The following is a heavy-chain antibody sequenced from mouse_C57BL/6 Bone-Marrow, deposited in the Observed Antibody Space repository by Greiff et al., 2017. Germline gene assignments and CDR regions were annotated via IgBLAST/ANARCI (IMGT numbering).Heavy chain of an antibody. Sequence: QVQLQQSGAELVKPGASVKISCKASGYAFSSSWMNWVKQRPGKGLEWIGQIYPGDGDPNYNGKFKGKATLTADKSSSTAYMQRSSLTSEESAVYFCARGTGTLDYWGQGTTLTVSS. CDR2: IYPGDGDP. CDR1: GYAFSSSW. CDR3: ARGTGTLDY. J-gene: IGHJ2*01. D-gene: IGHD4-1*01. V-gene: IGHV1-80*01.